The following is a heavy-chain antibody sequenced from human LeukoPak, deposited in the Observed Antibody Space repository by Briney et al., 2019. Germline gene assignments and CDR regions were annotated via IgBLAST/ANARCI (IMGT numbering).Heavy chain of an antibody. J-gene: IGHJ4*02. Sequence: KPGGSLRLSCAASGLSFTNALVTWVRQAPGKGLEWIGHIKRKSDGGTAAYIAPVQGRFTISREDSETTVYLQMNRLKTEDTAVYYCTASGVWGQGTLVTVS. D-gene: IGHD7-27*01. CDR3: TASGV. CDR2: IKRKSDGGTA. CDR1: GLSFTNAL. V-gene: IGHV3-15*01.